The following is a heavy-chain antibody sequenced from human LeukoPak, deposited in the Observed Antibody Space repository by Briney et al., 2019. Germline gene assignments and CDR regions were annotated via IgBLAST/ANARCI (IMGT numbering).Heavy chain of an antibody. CDR3: ARDHVTNSERKEGDPAGLGY. CDR2: INAGNGNT. V-gene: IGHV1-3*03. CDR1: GYTFTSYV. Sequence: ASVKVSCKASGYTFTSYVMHWVRQAPGQRLEWMGWINAGNGNTKYSQEFQDKVTMTRDMSTSTVYMELSSLRSEDTAVYYCARDHVTNSERKEGDPAGLGYWGQGTLVTVSS. D-gene: IGHD2-8*01. J-gene: IGHJ4*02.